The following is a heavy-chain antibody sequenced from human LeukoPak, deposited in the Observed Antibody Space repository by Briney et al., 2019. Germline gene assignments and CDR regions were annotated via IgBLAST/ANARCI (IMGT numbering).Heavy chain of an antibody. V-gene: IGHV4-59*12. CDR2: IYYSGST. CDR1: GGSISSYY. J-gene: IGHJ6*04. Sequence: PSETLSLTCTVSGGSISSYYWSWIRQPPGKGLEWIGYIYYSGSTNYNPSLKSRVTISVDTSKNQFSLKLSSVTAADTAVYYCARGRAVVPAANHYYYYYGMDVWGKGTTVTVSS. CDR3: ARGRAVVPAANHYYYYYGMDV. D-gene: IGHD2-2*01.